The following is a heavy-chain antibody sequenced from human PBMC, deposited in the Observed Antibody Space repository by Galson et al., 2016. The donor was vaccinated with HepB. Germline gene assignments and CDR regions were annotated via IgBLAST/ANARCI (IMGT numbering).Heavy chain of an antibody. CDR3: ARAWGNYGMDV. D-gene: IGHD7-27*01. CDR1: GFTFTTSA. V-gene: IGHV3-23*01. CDR2: TSGSGGGT. J-gene: IGHJ6*02. Sequence: SLRLSCAASGFTFTTSAMSWVRQAPGKGLEWVSATSGSGGGTFYADSVKGRFTISRDNSKNTLYLQMNSLRAEDTAVYYCARAWGNYGMDVWGQGTTVTVSS.